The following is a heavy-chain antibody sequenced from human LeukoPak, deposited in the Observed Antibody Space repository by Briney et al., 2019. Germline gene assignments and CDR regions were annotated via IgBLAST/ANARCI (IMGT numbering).Heavy chain of an antibody. V-gene: IGHV3-30-3*01. J-gene: IGHJ4*02. CDR3: ARDVDIVATIGFDY. CDR1: GFTFSSYA. D-gene: IGHD5-12*01. CDR2: ISYDGSNK. Sequence: GGSLRLSCAASGFTFSSYAMHWVHQAPGKGLEWVAVISYDGSNKYYADSVKGRFTISRDNSKNTLYLQMNSLRAEDTAVYYCARDVDIVATIGFDYWGQGTLVTVSS.